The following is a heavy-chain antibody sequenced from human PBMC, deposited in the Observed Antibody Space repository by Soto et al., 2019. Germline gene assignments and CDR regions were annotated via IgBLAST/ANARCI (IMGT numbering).Heavy chain of an antibody. CDR3: ARLEFPCSSTSCYWRGNYYYYGMDV. CDR1: GYSFTSYW. CDR2: IDPSDSYT. J-gene: IGHJ6*02. D-gene: IGHD2-2*01. Sequence: EVQLVQSGAEVKKPGESLRISCKGSGYSFTSYWISWVRQMPGKGLEWMGRIDPSDSYTNYSPSFQGHVTISADKSISTAYLQWSSLKASDTAMYYCARLEFPCSSTSCYWRGNYYYYGMDVWGQGTTVTVSS. V-gene: IGHV5-10-1*03.